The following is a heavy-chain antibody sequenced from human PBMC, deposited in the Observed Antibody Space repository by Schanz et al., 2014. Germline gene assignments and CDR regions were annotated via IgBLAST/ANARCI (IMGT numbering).Heavy chain of an antibody. J-gene: IGHJ4*02. CDR2: ISGSGGST. V-gene: IGHV3-23*04. CDR3: ARDRRNADLDY. CDR1: GFTASSHS. D-gene: IGHD1-1*01. Sequence: EVQLVESGGGLVKPGGSLRLSCGVSGFTASSHSMNWVRQAPGKGLEWVSAISGSGGSTYYADSVKGRFTISRDNSKNTLFLQMNSLRAEDTALYYCARDRRNADLDYWGQGTLVTVSS.